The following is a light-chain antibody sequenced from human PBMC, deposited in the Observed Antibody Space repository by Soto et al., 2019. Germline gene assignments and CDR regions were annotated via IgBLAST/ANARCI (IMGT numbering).Light chain of an antibody. J-gene: IGKJ3*01. Sequence: DIQMTQSPSSLSASVGDRVTITCQASQDISNYLNWYQQKPGKAPKLLIYDACNLETVVPSRFSGSGSGTDFTFTISSLQPEDIATYYCQQYDNLPSFTFGPGTKVDIK. V-gene: IGKV1-33*01. CDR2: DAC. CDR3: QQYDNLPSFT. CDR1: QDISNY.